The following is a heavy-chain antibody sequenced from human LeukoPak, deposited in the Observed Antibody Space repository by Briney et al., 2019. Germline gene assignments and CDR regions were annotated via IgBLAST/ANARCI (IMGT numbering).Heavy chain of an antibody. CDR3: ARAPYYDDAFDI. J-gene: IGHJ3*02. CDR2: INPSGGST. V-gene: IGHV1-46*01. Sequence: GASVNVSCKASGGTFSSYAISWVRQAPGQGLEWMGIINPSGGSTSYAQKFQGRVTMTRDTSTSTVYMELSSLRSEDTAVYYCARAPYYDDAFDIWGQGTMVTVSS. CDR1: GGTFSSYA. D-gene: IGHD3-3*01.